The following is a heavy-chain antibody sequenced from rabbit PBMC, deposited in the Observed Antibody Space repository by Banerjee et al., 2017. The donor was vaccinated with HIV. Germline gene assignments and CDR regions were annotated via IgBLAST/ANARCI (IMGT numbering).Heavy chain of an antibody. V-gene: IGHV1S47*01. CDR2: IDPVFGCT. CDR3: ARWAAGNSGWYTFNL. J-gene: IGHJ4*01. CDR1: GFDFSSYG. Sequence: QEQLVESGGGLVQPGGSLKLSCKASGFDFSSYGVSWVRQAPGEGLERIGYIDPVFGCTYYATWVNGRFTISSHNAQNPLFLQLNSLTAADTATYFCARWAAGNSGWYTFNLWGPGTLVTVS. D-gene: IGHD1-1*01.